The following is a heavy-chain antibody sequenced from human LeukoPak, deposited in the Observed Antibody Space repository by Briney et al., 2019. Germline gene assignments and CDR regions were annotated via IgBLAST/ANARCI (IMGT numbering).Heavy chain of an antibody. D-gene: IGHD3-10*01. CDR3: ARDRVYYYGSGSYYRLFDY. J-gene: IGHJ4*02. CDR2: IYHSGST. V-gene: IGHV4-30-2*01. CDR1: GGSISSGGYY. Sequence: SETLSLTCTVSGGSISSGGYYWSWIRQPPGKGLEWIGYIYHSGSTYYNPSLKSRVTISVDRSKNQFSLKLSSVTAADTAVYYCARDRVYYYGSGSYYRLFDYWGQGTLVTVSS.